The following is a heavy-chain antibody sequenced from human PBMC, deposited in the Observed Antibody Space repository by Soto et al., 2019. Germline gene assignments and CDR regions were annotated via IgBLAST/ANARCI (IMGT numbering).Heavy chain of an antibody. V-gene: IGHV1-69*12. CDR2: VIPIFGSA. Sequence: QVHLVQSGAEMRKPGSSVRVSCKASGGPFTNYGLNWVRQAPGQGLEWMGGVIPIFGSATYAQKFQDRVTFTADESTTTAYLELSGLRLDDTAIYYCATRRKRFSGFYYYGMDVWGQGTTVTVSS. CDR3: ATRRKRFSGFYYYGMDV. CDR1: GGPFTNYG. J-gene: IGHJ6*02. D-gene: IGHD3-10*01.